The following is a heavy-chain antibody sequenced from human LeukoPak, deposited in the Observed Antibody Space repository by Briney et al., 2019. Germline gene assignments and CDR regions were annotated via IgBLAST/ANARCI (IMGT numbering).Heavy chain of an antibody. Sequence: GGSLRLSCAASGFTFSDYYMSWIRQAPGKGLEWVSYISSSGSTIYYADSVKGRFTISRDNAKNSLYLQMNSLRAEDTAVYYCARSSADYDYVWGSYRPHTHFDYWGQGTLVTVSS. CDR1: GFTFSDYY. CDR2: ISSSGSTI. CDR3: ARSSADYDYVWGSYRPHTHFDY. V-gene: IGHV3-11*01. D-gene: IGHD3-16*02. J-gene: IGHJ4*02.